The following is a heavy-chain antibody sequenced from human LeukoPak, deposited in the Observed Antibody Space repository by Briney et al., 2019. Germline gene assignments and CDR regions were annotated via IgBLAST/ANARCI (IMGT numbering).Heavy chain of an antibody. V-gene: IGHV3-48*03. CDR2: ISSSGSFI. CDR1: GFTFSSYE. Sequence: PGGSLRLSCAASGFTFSSYEMNWVRQAPGKGLEWVSYISSSGSFIYYADSVKGRFTLSRDNAKNSLSLQMNSLRVEDTAVYYCARDTAYAFDIWGQGTMVTVSS. J-gene: IGHJ3*02. D-gene: IGHD5-18*01. CDR3: ARDTAYAFDI.